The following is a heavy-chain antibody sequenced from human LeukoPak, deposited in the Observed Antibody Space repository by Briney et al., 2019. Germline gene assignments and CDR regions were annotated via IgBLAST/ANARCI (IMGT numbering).Heavy chain of an antibody. Sequence: PSETLSLTCTVSGGSISSYYWSWIRQPPGKGLEWIGYIYYSGSTNYNPSLKSRVTISVDTSKNQFSLKLSSVTAADTAVYYCARYSSSWYGDYYFDYWGQGTLVTVSS. CDR2: IYYSGST. CDR1: GGSISSYY. J-gene: IGHJ4*02. CDR3: ARYSSSWYGDYYFDY. V-gene: IGHV4-59*08. D-gene: IGHD6-13*01.